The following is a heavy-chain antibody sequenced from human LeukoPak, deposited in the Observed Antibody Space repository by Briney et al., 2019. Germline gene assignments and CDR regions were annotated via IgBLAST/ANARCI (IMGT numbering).Heavy chain of an antibody. J-gene: IGHJ4*02. CDR3: ARVFFTMVRGVKTYYFDY. V-gene: IGHV3-21*01. Sequence: GGSLRLSCAASGFTFSSYSMNWVRQAPGKGLEWVSSISSSSSYIYYADSVKGRFTISRDNAKNSLYLQMNSLRAEDTAVYYCARVFFTMVRGVKTYYFDYWGQGTLVAVSS. CDR1: GFTFSSYS. D-gene: IGHD3-10*01. CDR2: ISSSSSYI.